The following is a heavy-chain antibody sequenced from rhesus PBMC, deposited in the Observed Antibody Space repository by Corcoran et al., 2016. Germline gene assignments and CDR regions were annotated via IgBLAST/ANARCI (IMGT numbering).Heavy chain of an antibody. CDR2: IIYSGSN. Sequence: HVTLQESCPGLVKPSETLSLTCAVPGGLISSGSYSWSRNRPPPGKGLGWIGYIIYSGSNNNTPSLKSRVTVSRDTYKNRFSMKLCSVTAADTAVYYWAREGNYGLDSWGQGVVVTVSS. D-gene: IGHD5-42*01. CDR3: AREGNYGLDS. CDR1: GGLISSGSYS. J-gene: IGHJ6*01. V-gene: IGHV4-122*02.